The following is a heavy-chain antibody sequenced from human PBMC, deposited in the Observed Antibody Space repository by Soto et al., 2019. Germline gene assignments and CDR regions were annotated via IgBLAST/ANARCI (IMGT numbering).Heavy chain of an antibody. Sequence: LSLTCTVSGDSISSGNYYWNWIRQHPGKGLEWIGYIYNSGTIRYNPSLSLKSRVSISGDTSKNQFSLNLISVTAADTAVYYCARDRGFGMDVWGQGTTVTVSS. V-gene: IGHV4-31*03. J-gene: IGHJ6*02. CDR2: IYNSGTI. CDR3: ARDRGFGMDV. CDR1: GDSISSGNYY.